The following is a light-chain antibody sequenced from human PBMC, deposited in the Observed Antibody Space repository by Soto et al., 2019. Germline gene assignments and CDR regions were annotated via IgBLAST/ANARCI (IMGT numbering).Light chain of an antibody. V-gene: IGKV1-13*02. CDR3: QQFNSYPQT. CDR2: DAS. Sequence: AVPLTQSPSSLSASVGDRVTITCRASQGIRSALAWYQQKPGKAPKLLIYDASSLESGVPSSFSGSGSGTDFTLTISSLQPEDFATYYCQQFNSYPQTFGQGTKVEIK. CDR1: QGIRSA. J-gene: IGKJ1*01.